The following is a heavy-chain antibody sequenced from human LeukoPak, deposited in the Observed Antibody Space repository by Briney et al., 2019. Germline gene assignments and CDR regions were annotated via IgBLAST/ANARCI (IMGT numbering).Heavy chain of an antibody. D-gene: IGHD6-13*01. Sequence: AAVKVSCKASGYTFTSYGISRVRQAPGQGLEWMGWISAYNGNTNYAQKLQGRVTMTTDTSTSTAYMELRSLRSDDTAVYDCARSGGGSSSWYVDYWGQGTLVTVSS. CDR3: ARSGGGSSSWYVDY. CDR1: GYTFTSYG. CDR2: ISAYNGNT. V-gene: IGHV1-18*01. J-gene: IGHJ4*02.